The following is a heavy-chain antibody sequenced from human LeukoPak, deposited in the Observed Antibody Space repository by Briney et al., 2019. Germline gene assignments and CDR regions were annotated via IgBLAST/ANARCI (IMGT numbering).Heavy chain of an antibody. J-gene: IGHJ6*02. CDR1: GFTFSSYA. V-gene: IGHV3-23*01. CDR2: ISGSGGST. Sequence: GGSLRLSCAASGFTFSSYAMSWVRQAPGKGLEWVSAISGSGGSTYYADSVKGRFTISRDNSKNTLYLQINSLRAEDTAVYYCAREAYYDFWSGYPYYYGMDVWGQGTTVTVSS. D-gene: IGHD3-3*01. CDR3: AREAYYDFWSGYPYYYGMDV.